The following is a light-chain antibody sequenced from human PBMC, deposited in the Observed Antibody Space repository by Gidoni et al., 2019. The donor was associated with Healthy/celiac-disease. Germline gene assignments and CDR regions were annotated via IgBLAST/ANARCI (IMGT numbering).Light chain of an antibody. CDR3: QQYGSSPRT. Sequence: EVVLTQSPGTLSLSPGERATLSCSASQSVSSSYLAWYQQKPGQAPRLLIYGASSRATGIPDRFSGSGSGTAFTLTISRLEPEDFAVYYCQQYGSSPRTFXQXTKVEIK. CDR2: GAS. J-gene: IGKJ1*01. CDR1: QSVSSSY. V-gene: IGKV3-20*01.